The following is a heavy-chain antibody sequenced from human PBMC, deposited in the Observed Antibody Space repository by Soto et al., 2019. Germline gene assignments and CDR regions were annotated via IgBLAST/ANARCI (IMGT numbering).Heavy chain of an antibody. J-gene: IGHJ6*03. Sequence: PGGSLRLSCAASGFTFSSYVMGWVRQAPGKGLEWVSAISGSGGSTYYADSVKGRFTISRDNSKNTLYLQMNSLRAEDTAVYYCAKGGDDYYYMDVWGKGTTVTVSS. CDR3: AKGGDDYYYMDV. V-gene: IGHV3-23*01. CDR1: GFTFSSYV. CDR2: ISGSGGST.